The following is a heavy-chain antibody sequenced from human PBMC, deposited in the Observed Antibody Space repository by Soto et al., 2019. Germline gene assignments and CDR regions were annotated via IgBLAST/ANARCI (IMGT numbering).Heavy chain of an antibody. CDR3: ARQVVAYCSGGRCYSPNRHWFDP. Sequence: SETLSLTCPVAGGSISSSSYYWGWIRQPPGKGLEWIGSIYYSGSTYYNPSLKSRVTISVDTSKNQFSLKLSSVTAADTAVYYCARQVVAYCSGGRCYSPNRHWFDPWGQGTLVTVSS. D-gene: IGHD2-15*01. V-gene: IGHV4-39*01. CDR1: GGSISSSSYY. J-gene: IGHJ5*02. CDR2: IYYSGST.